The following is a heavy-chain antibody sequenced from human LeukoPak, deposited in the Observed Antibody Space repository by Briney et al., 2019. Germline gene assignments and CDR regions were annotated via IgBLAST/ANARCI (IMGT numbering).Heavy chain of an antibody. Sequence: PSETLSLTCTVSGGSISSGSYYWSWIRQPAGKGLEWIGRIYTSGSTNYNPSLKSRVTISVDTSKNQFSLKLSSVTAADTAVYYCARGQRGRDGYNSGPDYWGQGTLVTVSS. CDR2: IYTSGST. J-gene: IGHJ4*02. V-gene: IGHV4-61*02. CDR1: GGSISSGSYY. CDR3: ARGQRGRDGYNSGPDY. D-gene: IGHD5-24*01.